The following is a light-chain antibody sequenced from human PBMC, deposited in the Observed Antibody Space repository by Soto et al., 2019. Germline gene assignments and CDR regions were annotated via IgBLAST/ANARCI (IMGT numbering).Light chain of an antibody. CDR3: SSYTSSSTVV. Sequence: QSALTQPACVSGSPGQSITISCAGTSSDVGGYNYVSWYQQHPGKAPKLMIYDVSNRPSGVSNRFSGSKSGNTASLTISGLQAEDEADYYCSSYTSSSTVVFGGGTQLTV. CDR2: DVS. V-gene: IGLV2-14*01. J-gene: IGLJ2*01. CDR1: SSDVGGYNY.